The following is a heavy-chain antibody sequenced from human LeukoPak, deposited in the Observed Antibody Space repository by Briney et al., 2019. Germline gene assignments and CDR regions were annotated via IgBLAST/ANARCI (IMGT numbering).Heavy chain of an antibody. Sequence: ASVKVSCKASGYTFTSYGISWVRQAPGQGLEWMGWINPNSGGTNYAQKFQGMVTMTRDTSISTAYMELSRLRSDDTAVYYCARGDHSSGYSLDYWGQGTLVTVSS. V-gene: IGHV1-2*02. CDR2: INPNSGGT. CDR1: GYTFTSYG. J-gene: IGHJ4*02. D-gene: IGHD3-22*01. CDR3: ARGDHSSGYSLDY.